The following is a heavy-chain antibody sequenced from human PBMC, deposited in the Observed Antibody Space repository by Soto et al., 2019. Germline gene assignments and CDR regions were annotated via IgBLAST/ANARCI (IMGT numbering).Heavy chain of an antibody. CDR2: IWYDGNNR. V-gene: IGHV3-33*01. Sequence: QVQLVESGGGVVQPGRSLRLSCAASGFTFSSHSMHWVRQAPGKGLEWVAVIWYDGNNRYYADSVKGRFTISRDNPKNTPDLHMNSLRAEGTAEYFCARGAQIVGEPARQFDLWGRGALVTVSS. J-gene: IGHJ2*01. CDR3: ARGAQIVGEPARQFDL. D-gene: IGHD2-2*01. CDR1: GFTFSSHS.